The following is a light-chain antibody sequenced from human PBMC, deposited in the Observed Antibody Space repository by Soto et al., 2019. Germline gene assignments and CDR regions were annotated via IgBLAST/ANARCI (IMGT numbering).Light chain of an antibody. V-gene: IGKV3-20*01. CDR3: QQYGSSPCT. J-gene: IGKJ4*01. Sequence: EIVLTQSPGTLSLSPGERATRSCRASQSVSSSYLAWYQQKPGQAPRLLIYGASSRATGIPDRFSGSGSGTDFTLTISRLEPEDFAVYYCQQYGSSPCTFGGGTKVEIK. CDR2: GAS. CDR1: QSVSSSY.